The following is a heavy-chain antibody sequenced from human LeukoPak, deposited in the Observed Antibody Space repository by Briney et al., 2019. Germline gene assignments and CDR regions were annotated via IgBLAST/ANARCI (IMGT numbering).Heavy chain of an antibody. J-gene: IGHJ4*02. Sequence: SDTVSLTCTVCGGSIRLYYWSWMRQAPARGREGIAYLYYTGDAHYHPPLQRRVTISVDTSKHQLSLKLSSVTAADTAVYYCARLGGWLQPFDYWGQGTLVTVSS. CDR1: GGSIRLYY. CDR2: LYYTGDA. CDR3: ARLGGWLQPFDY. D-gene: IGHD5-24*01. V-gene: IGHV4-59*07.